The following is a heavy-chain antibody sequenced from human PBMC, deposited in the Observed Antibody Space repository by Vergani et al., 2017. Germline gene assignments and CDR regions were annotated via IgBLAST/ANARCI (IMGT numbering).Heavy chain of an antibody. CDR2: IQFDGSNQ. CDR1: GFTLSNYD. D-gene: IGHD3-16*01. V-gene: IGHV3-30*02. CDR3: AKHFRGWGIDY. Sequence: QVQLVESGGGVVQRGGSLRLSCATSGFTLSNYDMQWIRQGPGKGLEFVAFIQFDGSNQYYADSVKGRFTLSRYFSKNTLYLQMNSLRTDDTATYYCAKHFRGWGIDYWGQGTQVIVSA. J-gene: IGHJ4*02.